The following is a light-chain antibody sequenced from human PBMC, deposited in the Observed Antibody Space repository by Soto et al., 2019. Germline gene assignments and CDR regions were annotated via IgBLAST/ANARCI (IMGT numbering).Light chain of an antibody. V-gene: IGKV3-11*01. CDR3: DQRNNWPYT. CDR2: DAS. J-gene: IGKJ2*01. CDR1: QSVSSY. Sequence: VLTQSPATLSLSPGERAILSCRASQSVSSYFAWYQQKPCQAPMLLIYDASYMATDIQTRFSGSGSGTDFTITITSLKPEDFAVYYCDQRNNWPYTFGQGTKLEI.